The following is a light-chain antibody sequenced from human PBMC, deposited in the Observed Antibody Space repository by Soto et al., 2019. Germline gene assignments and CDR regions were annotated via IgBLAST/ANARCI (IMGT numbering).Light chain of an antibody. J-gene: IGKJ2*01. CDR3: QQGYSTPADT. CDR1: QSISNS. V-gene: IGKV1-39*01. Sequence: DIQMTQSPSSLSASVGDRVTITCRASQSISNSVNWYQQKPGKVPKLLVSATSRLQSGVPSRFIGSGSGTDFTLTITSLQPEDFASYYCQQGYSTPADTSGQGTKLEIK. CDR2: ATS.